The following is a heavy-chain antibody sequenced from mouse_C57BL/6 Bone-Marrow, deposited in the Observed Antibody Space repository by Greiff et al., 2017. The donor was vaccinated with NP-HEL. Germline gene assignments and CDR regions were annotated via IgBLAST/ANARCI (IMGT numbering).Heavy chain of an antibody. J-gene: IGHJ3*01. CDR2: IDPSDSYT. D-gene: IGHD1-1*01. CDR1: GYTFTSYW. CDR3: TRDGLLHPFAY. V-gene: IGHV1-50*01. Sequence: VQLQQPGAELVKPGASVKLSCKASGYTFTSYWMQWVKQRPGQGLEWIGEIDPSDSYTNYNQKFKGKATLTVDTSSSTAYMRRSSLTYEDSAVYYSTRDGLLHPFAYWGQGTLVTVSA.